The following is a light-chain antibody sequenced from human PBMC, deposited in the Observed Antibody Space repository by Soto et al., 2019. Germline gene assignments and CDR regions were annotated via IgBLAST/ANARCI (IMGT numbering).Light chain of an antibody. CDR1: SGDVGSYNL. J-gene: IGLJ1*01. CDR3: CSYAGNSEV. CDR2: EVT. V-gene: IGLV2-23*02. Sequence: QSVPTQPASVSGSPGQSITIPCTGTSGDVGSYNLVSWYQQHPGKAPKLMIYEVTERPSGVSNRFSGSKSGNTASLTISGLQPEDEADYYCCSYAGNSEVFGTGTKLTVL.